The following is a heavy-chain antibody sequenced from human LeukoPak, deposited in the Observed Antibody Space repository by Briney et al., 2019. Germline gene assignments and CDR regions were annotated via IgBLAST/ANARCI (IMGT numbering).Heavy chain of an antibody. V-gene: IGHV3-30*04. CDR3: ARGHPPGADSSGYYRNAFDI. CDR2: ISYDGSNK. D-gene: IGHD3-22*01. Sequence: PGGSLRLSCAASGFTFSSYAMHWVRQAPGKGLEWVAVISYDGSNKNYADSVKGRFTISGDNSKNTLYLQMNSLRAEDTSVYYCARGHPPGADSSGYYRNAFDIWGQGTMVTVSS. J-gene: IGHJ3*02. CDR1: GFTFSSYA.